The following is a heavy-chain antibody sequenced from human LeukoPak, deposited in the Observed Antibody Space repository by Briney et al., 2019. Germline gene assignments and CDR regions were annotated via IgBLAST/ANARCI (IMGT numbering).Heavy chain of an antibody. CDR3: ATDHPRGDAFDI. CDR2: ISAYNGNT. V-gene: IGHV1-18*01. Sequence: GASVKLSCKASGYTFTSYGISWVRQAPGQGLELMGWISAYNGNTNYAQKLQGRVTMTTDTSTSTANMELSGLRFDDTAVYYCATDHPRGDAFDIWGQGTMVTVSS. J-gene: IGHJ3*02. CDR1: GYTFTSYG.